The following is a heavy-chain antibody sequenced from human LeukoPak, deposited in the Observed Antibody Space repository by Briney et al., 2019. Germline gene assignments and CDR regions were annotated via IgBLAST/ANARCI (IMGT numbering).Heavy chain of an antibody. Sequence: GESLKISCKGSGYSFTNYWITRVRQMPGKGLEWVGRIDPRDSYTSYSPSFQGHVTISADKSISTAYLQWTSLKASDTAMYYCARLYKLTTLDYWGQGTQVTVSS. CDR1: GYSFTNYW. CDR3: ARLYKLTTLDY. CDR2: IDPRDSYT. D-gene: IGHD4-17*01. J-gene: IGHJ4*02. V-gene: IGHV5-10-1*01.